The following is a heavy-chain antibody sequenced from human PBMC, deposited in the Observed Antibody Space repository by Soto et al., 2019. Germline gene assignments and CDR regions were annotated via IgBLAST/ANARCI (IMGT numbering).Heavy chain of an antibody. CDR1: GYSFSTYW. CDR2: IYPGDSDT. D-gene: IGHD2-2*01. CDR3: ARQVVPAASNWFDP. J-gene: IGHJ5*02. Sequence: GESLKISCKGSGYSFSTYWIAWVRQMPGKGLEWMGIIYPGDSDTRYSPSFQGQVTISADKSISTAYLQWSSLKASDTAMYYCARQVVPAASNWFDPWGQGTLVTVSS. V-gene: IGHV5-51*01.